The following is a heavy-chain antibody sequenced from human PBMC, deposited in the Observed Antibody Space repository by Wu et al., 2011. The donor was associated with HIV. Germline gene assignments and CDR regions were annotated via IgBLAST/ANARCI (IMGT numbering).Heavy chain of an antibody. J-gene: IGHJ6*02. CDR3: ARDRWFGLYYGMDV. Sequence: LEWMGWINLTSGGTNYAQKFQGRVTMTRDTSISTAYMELSRLRSDDTAVYYCARDRWFGLYYGMDVWGQGTTVTVSS. V-gene: IGHV1-2*02. CDR2: INLTSGGT. D-gene: IGHD3-10*01.